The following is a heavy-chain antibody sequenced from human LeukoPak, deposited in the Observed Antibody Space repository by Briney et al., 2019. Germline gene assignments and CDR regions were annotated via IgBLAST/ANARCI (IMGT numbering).Heavy chain of an antibody. CDR3: ARGYCSSTSCSHYNWFDP. J-gene: IGHJ5*02. CDR1: GGSISSYY. Sequence: PSETLSLTCTVSGGSISSYYWSWIRQPTGKGLEWIGYIYYSGSTNYNPSLKSRVTISVDTSKNQFSLKLSSVTAADTAVYYCARGYCSSTSCSHYNWFDPWGQGTLVTVSS. V-gene: IGHV4-59*01. D-gene: IGHD2-2*01. CDR2: IYYSGST.